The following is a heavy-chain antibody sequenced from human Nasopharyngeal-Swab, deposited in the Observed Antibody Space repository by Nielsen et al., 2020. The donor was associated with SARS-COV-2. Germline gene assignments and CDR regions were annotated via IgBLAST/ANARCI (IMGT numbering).Heavy chain of an antibody. CDR3: AKSGYSYGYSGMPALDY. CDR1: GFTFSSYA. J-gene: IGHJ4*02. D-gene: IGHD5-18*01. V-gene: IGHV3-23*01. CDR2: ISGSGGST. Sequence: GEALKISCAASGFTFSSYAMSWVRQAPGKGLEWVSAISGSGGSTYYADSVKGRFTISRDNSKNTLYLQMNSLRAEDTAVYYWAKSGYSYGYSGMPALDYWGQGTLVTVSS.